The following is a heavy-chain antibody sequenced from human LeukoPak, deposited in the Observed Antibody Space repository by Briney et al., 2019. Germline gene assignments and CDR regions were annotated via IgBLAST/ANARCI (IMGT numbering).Heavy chain of an antibody. CDR2: IKRKTDGGTT. Sequence: GGPLRLSCAPSGFTFSNAWMSGVRHAPGKGVEGVGRIKRKTDGGTTDYAAPVTGRFTISRDDSKNTLYLQMNSLKTEDPAVYYCTTDARGFDYWGQGTLVTVSS. V-gene: IGHV3-15*01. CDR3: TTDARGFDY. CDR1: GFTFSNAW. J-gene: IGHJ4*02.